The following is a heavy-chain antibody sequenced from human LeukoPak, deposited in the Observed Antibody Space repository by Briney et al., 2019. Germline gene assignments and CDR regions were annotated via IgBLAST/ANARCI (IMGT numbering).Heavy chain of an antibody. CDR2: IYSGGST. V-gene: IGHV3-53*01. J-gene: IGHJ4*02. Sequence: GGSLRLSCAASGFTVSSNYMSWVRQAPGKGLEWVSVIYSGGSTYYADSVKGRFTISRDNSKNTRYLQMNSLRAEDTAVYYCARGHCSGGSCNDYWGQGTLVTVSS. D-gene: IGHD2-15*01. CDR1: GFTVSSNY. CDR3: ARGHCSGGSCNDY.